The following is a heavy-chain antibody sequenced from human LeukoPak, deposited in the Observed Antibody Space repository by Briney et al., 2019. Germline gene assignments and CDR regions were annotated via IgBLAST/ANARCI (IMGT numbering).Heavy chain of an antibody. V-gene: IGHV3-43*01. D-gene: IGHD1-26*01. CDR1: GFTFDDYT. Sequence: GGSLRLSCAASGFTFDDYTMHWVRHAPGKGLEWVSLISWDGGSTYYADSVKGRFTISRDNSKNSLYLQMNSLRTEDTALYYCAKGTGGALDYWGQGTLVTVSS. CDR3: AKGTGGALDY. J-gene: IGHJ4*02. CDR2: ISWDGGST.